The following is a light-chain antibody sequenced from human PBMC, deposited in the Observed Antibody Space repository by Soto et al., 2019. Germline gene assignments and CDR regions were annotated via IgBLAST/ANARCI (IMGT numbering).Light chain of an antibody. CDR1: QSVRSNF. CDR2: NAL. CDR3: HQYGSSPYT. Sequence: EIVLTQSPGTLSLSPGERATLSCRASQSVRSNFLAWYQQKPGQAPRLLIYNALNRATGIPARFSGSGSGTDFTLTISRLEPEDFAVYYCHQYGSSPYTFGQGTKLDIK. J-gene: IGKJ2*01. V-gene: IGKV3-20*01.